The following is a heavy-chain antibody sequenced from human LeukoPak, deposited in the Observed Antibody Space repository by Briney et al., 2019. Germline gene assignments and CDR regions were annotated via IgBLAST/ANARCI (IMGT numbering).Heavy chain of an antibody. CDR1: GFTFSSYW. Sequence: GGSLRLSCAASGFTFSSYWMSWVRQAPGKGLEWVANIIQDGSKIYYVDSVKGRFTISRDNAKNSVFLQMNSLRDEDTALYYCARAWANSDSYWGQGTLVTVSS. V-gene: IGHV3-7*01. D-gene: IGHD4-11*01. CDR3: ARAWANSDSY. CDR2: IIQDGSKI. J-gene: IGHJ4*02.